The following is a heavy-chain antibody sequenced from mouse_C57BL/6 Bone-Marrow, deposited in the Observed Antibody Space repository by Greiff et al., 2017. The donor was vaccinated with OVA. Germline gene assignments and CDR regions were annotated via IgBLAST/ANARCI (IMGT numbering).Heavy chain of an antibody. V-gene: IGHV1-64*01. J-gene: IGHJ2*01. CDR1: GYTFTSYW. D-gene: IGHD1-1*01. CDR3: ARPGSSYFYYFDY. CDR2: IHPNSGST. Sequence: VQLQQSGAELVKPGASVKLSCKASGYTFTSYWMHWVKQRPGQGLEWIGMIHPNSGSTNYNEKFKSKATLTVDKSSSTAYMQLSSLTSEDSAVYYCARPGSSYFYYFDYWGQGTTLTVSS.